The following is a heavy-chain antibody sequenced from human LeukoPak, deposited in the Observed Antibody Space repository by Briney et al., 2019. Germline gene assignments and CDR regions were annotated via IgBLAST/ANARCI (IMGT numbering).Heavy chain of an antibody. J-gene: IGHJ3*02. CDR2: IYYSGST. CDR3: GGRAFDI. V-gene: IGHV4-39*01. CDR1: GGSISSSSYS. Sequence: PSQTLSLTCTVSGGSISSSSYSWGWIRQPPGKGLEWIGSIYYSGSTYYNPSLKSRVTISVDTSKNQFSLKLSSVTAADTAVYYCGGRAFDIWGQGTMVTVSS.